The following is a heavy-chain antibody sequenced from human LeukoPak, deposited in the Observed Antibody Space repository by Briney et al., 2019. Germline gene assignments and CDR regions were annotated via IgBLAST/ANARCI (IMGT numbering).Heavy chain of an antibody. CDR2: ISGSGSTI. D-gene: IGHD3-10*01. CDR1: GFTFRSYV. J-gene: IGHJ6*02. CDR3: ARDRELPLGGMDV. Sequence: PGGSLRLSCAASGFTFRSYVMSWVRQAPGKGLEWVAYISGSGSTIYCADSVKGRFTISRDNARNSLYLQMNSLRAEDTAVYYCARDRELPLGGMDVWGQGTTVTVSS. V-gene: IGHV3-48*03.